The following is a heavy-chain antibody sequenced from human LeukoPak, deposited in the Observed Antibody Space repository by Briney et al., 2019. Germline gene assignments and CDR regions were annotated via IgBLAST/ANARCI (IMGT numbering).Heavy chain of an antibody. V-gene: IGHV1-18*01. J-gene: IGHJ4*02. Sequence: ASVKVSCKASGGTFSSYAISWVRQAPGQGLEWMGWISAYNGNTNYAQKLQGRVTMTTDTSTSTAYMELRSLRSDDTAVYYCARELPEWHIDYWGQGTLVTVSS. CDR1: GGTFSSYA. CDR3: ARELPEWHIDY. CDR2: ISAYNGNT. D-gene: IGHD3-3*01.